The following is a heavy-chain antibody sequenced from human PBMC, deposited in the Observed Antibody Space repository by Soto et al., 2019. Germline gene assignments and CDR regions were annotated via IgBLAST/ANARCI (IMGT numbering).Heavy chain of an antibody. V-gene: IGHV3-23*01. CDR3: AKVKGILTGYYEYYFDY. CDR2: ISGSGGST. CDR1: GFTFSSYS. Sequence: PVVSLRLSCATSGFTFSSYSLSWVRQAPGRGLEWVSSISGSGGSTYYADSVKGRFTISRDISKNTLYLQMNSLRAEDTAVYYCAKVKGILTGYYEYYFDYWGQGTLVTVSS. D-gene: IGHD3-9*01. J-gene: IGHJ4*02.